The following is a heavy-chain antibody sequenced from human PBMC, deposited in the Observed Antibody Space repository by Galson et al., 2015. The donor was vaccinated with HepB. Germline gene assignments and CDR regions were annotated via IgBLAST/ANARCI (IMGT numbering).Heavy chain of an antibody. CDR3: ARDRGGYLTAETSGYDY. D-gene: IGHD3-22*01. Sequence: SVKVSCKASGYTFTSYAMHWVRQAPGQRLEWMGWINAGNGNTKYSQKFQGRVTITRDTSASTAYMELSSLRSEDTAVYYCARDRGGYLTAETSGYDYWGQGTLVTVSS. V-gene: IGHV1-3*01. CDR1: GYTFTSYA. CDR2: INAGNGNT. J-gene: IGHJ4*02.